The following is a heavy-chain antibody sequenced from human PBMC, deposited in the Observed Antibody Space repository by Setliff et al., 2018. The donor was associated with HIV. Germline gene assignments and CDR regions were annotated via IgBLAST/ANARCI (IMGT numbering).Heavy chain of an antibody. D-gene: IGHD1-1*01. Sequence: PSETLSLTCAVSGYSISSGYYWGWIRQPPGKGLEWIGSIYHSGSTYYNPSLKSRVTISVDTSKNQFSLKLSSVTAADTAVYYCGRTGTTVTFDIWGQGTMVTVSS. J-gene: IGHJ3*02. V-gene: IGHV4-38-2*01. CDR3: GRTGTTVTFDI. CDR2: IYHSGST. CDR1: GYSISSGYY.